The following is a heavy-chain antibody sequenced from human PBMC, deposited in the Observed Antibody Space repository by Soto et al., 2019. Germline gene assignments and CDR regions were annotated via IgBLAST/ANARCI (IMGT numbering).Heavy chain of an antibody. Sequence: QVQLQESGPGLVKPSETLSLTCTVSGGSISSVDYYWTWIRQHPGKGLEWIGYIYYSGSTFYNPSLKSRVTISVDTSKNQFSLKLSSVTAADTALYYCARVTAVATTPYYYGMDVWGQGTTVTVSS. J-gene: IGHJ6*02. CDR2: IYYSGST. CDR3: ARVTAVATTPYYYGMDV. V-gene: IGHV4-31*03. D-gene: IGHD1-26*01. CDR1: GGSISSVDYY.